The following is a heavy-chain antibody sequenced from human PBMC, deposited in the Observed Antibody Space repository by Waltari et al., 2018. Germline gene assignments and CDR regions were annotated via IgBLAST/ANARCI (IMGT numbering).Heavy chain of an antibody. D-gene: IGHD2-2*01. CDR1: GFTFSSNW. CDR3: TRASSTSSWY. Sequence: VQLVESGGGLVQPGGSLRLSCAASGFTFSSNWMHWVRQVPGKGLVWVSRINSDGSSTNYADSVKGRFTISRDNTKNTLDLQMNSLRAEDTAVYYCTRASSTSSWYWGQGTLVTVAS. J-gene: IGHJ4*02. V-gene: IGHV3-74*01. CDR2: INSDGSST.